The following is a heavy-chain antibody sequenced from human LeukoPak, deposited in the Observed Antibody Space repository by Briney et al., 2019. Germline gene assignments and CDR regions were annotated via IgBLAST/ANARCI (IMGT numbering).Heavy chain of an antibody. J-gene: IGHJ2*01. CDR1: GGSMSSYY. Sequence: SETLSLTCTVSGGSMSSYYWSWIRQPAGKGLEWIGRISTSGSTNYNPPLKSRVTMSVDTSKTQFSLKLSSVPAADTAVYYCARGPQLSRSYWYFALWGRGTLVTVSS. CDR3: ARGPQLSRSYWYFAL. V-gene: IGHV4-4*07. D-gene: IGHD1-1*01. CDR2: ISTSGST.